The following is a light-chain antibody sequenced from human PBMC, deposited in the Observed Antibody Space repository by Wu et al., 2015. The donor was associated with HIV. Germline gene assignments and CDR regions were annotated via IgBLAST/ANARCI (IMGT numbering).Light chain of an antibody. CDR3: QQSVPTWT. J-gene: IGKJ1*01. Sequence: DIQMTQSPSSLSASVGDRVTITCRASQSVRKYVNWFQQKPGKVPKLLIYDASTLRTGVPSRSSGSGSGTDFTLIISSLQPDDFATYYCQQSVPTWTFGQGTKVDIK. V-gene: IGKV1-39*01. CDR1: QSVRKY. CDR2: DAS.